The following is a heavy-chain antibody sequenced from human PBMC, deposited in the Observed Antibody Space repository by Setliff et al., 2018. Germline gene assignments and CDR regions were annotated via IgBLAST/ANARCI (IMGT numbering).Heavy chain of an antibody. CDR2: IRDTGTTV. D-gene: IGHD2-15*01. Sequence: GGSLRLSCAASGFTFNTYLMNWVRQAPGKGLEWVSHIRDTGTTVHYADSVKGRFTISRDNSKNTLYLQMNSLRPEDTAVYYCARTCSGSGCYAGLESWGQGTPVTVSS. CDR3: ARTCSGSGCYAGLES. J-gene: IGHJ4*02. V-gene: IGHV3-48*01. CDR1: GFTFNTYL.